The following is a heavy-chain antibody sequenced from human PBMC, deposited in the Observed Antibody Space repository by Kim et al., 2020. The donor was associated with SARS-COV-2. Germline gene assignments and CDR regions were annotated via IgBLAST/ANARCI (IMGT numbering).Heavy chain of an antibody. CDR3: ARLYGSGSGGENY. D-gene: IGHD3-10*01. J-gene: IGHJ4*02. V-gene: IGHV4-39*01. Sequence: YNPSLKSRVTISVDTSKNQVSLKLSSVTAADTAVYYCARLYGSGSGGENYWGQGTLVTVSS.